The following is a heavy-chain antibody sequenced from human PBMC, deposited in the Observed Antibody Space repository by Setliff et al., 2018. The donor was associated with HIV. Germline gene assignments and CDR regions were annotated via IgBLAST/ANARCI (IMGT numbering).Heavy chain of an antibody. Sequence: KSSETLSLTCTVSGDSIARGSYYWSWIRQPAGKGLEWIGHIYTSGKTHYSPSLKSRITISADTSKNQLSLNLSSVTAADTAVYYCAGAAYSGTYLWEPATDLWGRGTLVTVSS. D-gene: IGHD1-26*01. CDR1: GDSIARGSYY. CDR3: AGAAYSGTYLWEPATDL. CDR2: IYTSGKT. J-gene: IGHJ2*01. V-gene: IGHV4-61*09.